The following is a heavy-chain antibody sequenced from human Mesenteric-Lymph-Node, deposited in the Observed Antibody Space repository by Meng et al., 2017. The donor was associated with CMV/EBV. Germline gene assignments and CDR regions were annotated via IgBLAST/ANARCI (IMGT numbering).Heavy chain of an antibody. CDR1: GFTFRSYA. CDR2: IFSGGTGS. V-gene: IGHV3-23*03. Sequence: GGSLRLSCAASGFTFRSYAMNWVRQAPGKGLEWVSIIFSGGTGSYYADSVKGRFTISRDNSKNTLYLQMNSLRAEDTAVYYCAKDNAWNGGAFDIWGQGTMVTVSS. D-gene: IGHD1-1*01. J-gene: IGHJ3*02. CDR3: AKDNAWNGGAFDI.